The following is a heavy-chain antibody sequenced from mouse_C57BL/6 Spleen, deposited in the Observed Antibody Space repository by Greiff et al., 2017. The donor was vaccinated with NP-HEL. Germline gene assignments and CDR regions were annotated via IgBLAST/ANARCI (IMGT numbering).Heavy chain of an antibody. J-gene: IGHJ2*01. D-gene: IGHD2-3*01. V-gene: IGHV1-22*01. CDR1: GYTFTDYY. CDR3: ARWLLHYLDY. Sequence: VHVKQSGPELVKPGASVKMSCKASGYTFTDYYMHWVKQSHGKSLEWIGYINPNNGGTSYNQKFKGKATLTVNKSSSTAYMELRSLTSEDSAVYYCARWLLHYLDYWGQGTTLTVSS. CDR2: INPNNGGT.